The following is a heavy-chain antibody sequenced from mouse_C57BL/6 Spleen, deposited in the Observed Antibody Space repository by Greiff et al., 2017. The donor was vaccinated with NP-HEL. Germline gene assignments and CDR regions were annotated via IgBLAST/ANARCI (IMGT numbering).Heavy chain of an antibody. CDR1: GYAFSSSW. CDR2: IYPGDGDT. Sequence: VKLKQSGPELVKPGASVKISCKASGYAFSSSWMNWVKQRPGMGLEWIGRIYPGDGDTNYNGKFKGKATLTADKSSSTAYKQLSSLTSEDAAVYFYAGSGAYYYGSSYPAWFAYWGQGTLVTVSA. J-gene: IGHJ3*01. D-gene: IGHD1-1*01. V-gene: IGHV1-82*01. CDR3: AGSGAYYYGSSYPAWFAY.